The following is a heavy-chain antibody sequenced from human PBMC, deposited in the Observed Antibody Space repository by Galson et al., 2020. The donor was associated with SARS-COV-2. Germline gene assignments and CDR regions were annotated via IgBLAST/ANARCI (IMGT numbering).Heavy chain of an antibody. Sequence: SETLSLTCTVSGFSISSSNYYWGCIRPPPGQGLEWIGTIDYNGDNQYNPSLKSRVTISVDTSKNQFSLKLSSVTAAETAVYYCAREDRQRYGEMGHWGQGTLVIGSS. J-gene: IGHJ4*02. V-gene: IGHV4-39*01. D-gene: IGHD4-17*01. CDR3: AREDRQRYGEMGH. CDR1: GFSISSSNYY. CDR2: IDYNGDN.